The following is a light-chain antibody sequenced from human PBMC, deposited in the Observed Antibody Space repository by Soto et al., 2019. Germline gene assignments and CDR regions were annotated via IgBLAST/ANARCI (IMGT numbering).Light chain of an antibody. CDR3: SAYAGHYTLI. CDR2: DVT. V-gene: IGLV2-11*01. Sequence: QSALTQPRSVSGSPGQSVTISCTGTSSDVGAYNYVSWYQQHPGKAPKMMIYDVTKRPSGVPDRFSGYKSGNTASLAISGLRAENEADYYCSAYAGHYTLILGGGTKRTVL. CDR1: SSDVGAYNY. J-gene: IGLJ2*01.